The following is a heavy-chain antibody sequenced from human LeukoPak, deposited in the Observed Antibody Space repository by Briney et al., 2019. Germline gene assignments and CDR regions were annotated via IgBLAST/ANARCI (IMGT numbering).Heavy chain of an antibody. CDR2: INEDGSES. V-gene: IGHV3-7*03. J-gene: IGHJ3*02. Sequence: PGGSLRLSCEVSGLTFSNFWMSWVRRAPGKGLEWVANINEDGSESYHVDSVKGRFTVSRDNAKTSLYLQMNSLRAEDTAVYYCAKDESGSGDAFDIWGQGTMVTVSS. D-gene: IGHD1-26*01. CDR1: GLTFSNFW. CDR3: AKDESGSGDAFDI.